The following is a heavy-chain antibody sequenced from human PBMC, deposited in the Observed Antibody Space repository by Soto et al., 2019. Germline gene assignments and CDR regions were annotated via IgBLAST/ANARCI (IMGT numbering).Heavy chain of an antibody. J-gene: IGHJ4*02. V-gene: IGHV3-23*01. CDR2: ISGSGGST. CDR3: ANLIVVVVAATPVVNY. D-gene: IGHD2-15*01. Sequence: EVQLLESGGGWVQPGGSLRLSCAASGFTFSSYAMSWVRQAPGKGLEWVSAISGSGGSTYYADSVKGRFTISRDNSKSALYLQMNSLRAEDTAVYYDANLIVVVVAATPVVNYWGQGTLVNVSS. CDR1: GFTFSSYA.